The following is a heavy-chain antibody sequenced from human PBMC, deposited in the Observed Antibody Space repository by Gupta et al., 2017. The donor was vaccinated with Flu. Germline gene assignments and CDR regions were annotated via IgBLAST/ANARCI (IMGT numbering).Heavy chain of an antibody. CDR1: GDTFSSYA. D-gene: IGHD6-13*01. CDR3: ARSLVPYYYYGMDV. CDR2: IIPIFGTA. Sequence: QVQLVQSGAAGKKPGSPVKVSCTAHGDTFSSYAISRVRQAPGQGLEWMGGIIPIFGTANYAQKFQGRVTITADESTSTAYMELSSLRSEDTAVYYCARSLVPYYYYGMDVWGQGTTVTVSS. V-gene: IGHV1-69*01. J-gene: IGHJ6*02.